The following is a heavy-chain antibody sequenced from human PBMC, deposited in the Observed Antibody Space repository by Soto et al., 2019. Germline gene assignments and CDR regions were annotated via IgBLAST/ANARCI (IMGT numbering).Heavy chain of an antibody. Sequence: PSETLSLTCTVSGGSISSGGYYWSWIRQHPGKGLEWIGYIYYSGSTYYNPSLKSRVTISVDTSKNQFSLKLSSVTAADTAVYYCARHRSGSYYSGFYFDYWCQGILVTVSS. CDR3: ARHRSGSYYSGFYFDY. CDR2: IYYSGST. CDR1: GGSISSGGYY. J-gene: IGHJ4*02. V-gene: IGHV4-31*03. D-gene: IGHD1-26*01.